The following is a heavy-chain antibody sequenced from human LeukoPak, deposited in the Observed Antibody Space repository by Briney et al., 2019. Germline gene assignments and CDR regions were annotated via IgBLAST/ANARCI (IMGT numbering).Heavy chain of an antibody. J-gene: IGHJ3*02. Sequence: GGALRLSCAASGFTFSSYGMHWVRQAPGKGLEWVSIISYDGSKKYYADSVKGRFTISRDNAKNSLYLQMNSLRAEDTALYYCAKDYKVGIVVVPAAGVAFDIWGQGTMVTVSS. V-gene: IGHV3-30*18. D-gene: IGHD2-2*01. CDR3: AKDYKVGIVVVPAAGVAFDI. CDR2: ISYDGSKK. CDR1: GFTFSSYG.